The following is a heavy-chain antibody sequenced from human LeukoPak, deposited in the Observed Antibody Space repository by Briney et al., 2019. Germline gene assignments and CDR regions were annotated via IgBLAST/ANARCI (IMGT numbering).Heavy chain of an antibody. D-gene: IGHD2-2*01. J-gene: IGHJ6*03. CDR3: ARVTSTGYYYYYYMDV. CDR2: IYYSGST. CDR1: GGSISSSSYY. Sequence: NPSETLSLTCTVSGGSISSSSYYWGWIRQPPGKGLEWIGSIYYSGSTNYNPSLKSRVTMSVDTSKNQFSLKLSSVTAADTAVYYCARVTSTGYYYYYYMDVWGKGTTVTVSS. V-gene: IGHV4-39*07.